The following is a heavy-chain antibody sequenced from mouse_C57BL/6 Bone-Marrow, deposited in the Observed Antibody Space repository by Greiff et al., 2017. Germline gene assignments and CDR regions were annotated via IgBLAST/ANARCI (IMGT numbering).Heavy chain of an antibody. Sequence: EVQRVESGPGLAKPSQTLSLTCSVTGYSITSDYWNWIRKFPGNKLEYMGYISYSGSTYYNPSLKSRISITRDTSKNQYYLQLNSVTTEDTATYYCARYSYYGYDKGYYFDYWGQGTTLTVSS. CDR3: ARYSYYGYDKGYYFDY. CDR1: GYSITSDY. D-gene: IGHD2-9*01. CDR2: ISYSGST. V-gene: IGHV3-8*01. J-gene: IGHJ2*01.